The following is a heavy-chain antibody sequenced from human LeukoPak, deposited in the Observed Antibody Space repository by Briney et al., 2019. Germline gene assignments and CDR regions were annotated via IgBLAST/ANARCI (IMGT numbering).Heavy chain of an antibody. Sequence: SETLSLTCAVSGGSISSSNWWSWVRQPPGKGLEWIGEIYHSGSTNYNPSLKSRVTISVDKSKNQFSLKLSSVTAADTAVYYCARGYDSSGYWGAFDIWGQGTMVTVSS. J-gene: IGHJ3*02. CDR2: IYHSGST. D-gene: IGHD3-22*01. CDR1: GGSISSSNW. CDR3: ARGYDSSGYWGAFDI. V-gene: IGHV4-4*02.